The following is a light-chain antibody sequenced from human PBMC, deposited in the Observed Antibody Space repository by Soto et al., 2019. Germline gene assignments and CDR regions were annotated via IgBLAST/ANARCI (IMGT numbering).Light chain of an antibody. CDR3: CSSGGSPKYV. Sequence: QSVLTQPPSASGSPGQSVAISCTGTSSDVGAYNYVAWYQQHPGKVPKLMIYEVSKRPSGVPDRFSGSKSGNTASLTISGLKVEDEAHYYCCSSGGSPKYVLGTGTKVT. CDR1: SSDVGAYNY. V-gene: IGLV2-8*01. CDR2: EVS. J-gene: IGLJ1*01.